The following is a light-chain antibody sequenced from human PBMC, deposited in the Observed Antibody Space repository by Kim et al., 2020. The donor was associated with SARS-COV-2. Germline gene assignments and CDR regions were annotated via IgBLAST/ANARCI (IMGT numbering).Light chain of an antibody. J-gene: IGLJ1*01. CDR1: KLGDKY. V-gene: IGLV3-1*01. Sequence: SYELTQPPSVSVSPGQTASITCSGDKLGDKYACWYQQKPGQSPVLVIYQDSKRPSGIPERFSGSNSGNTATLTISGTQAMDEADYYCQAWDSRTRVFGTG. CDR2: QDS. CDR3: QAWDSRTRV.